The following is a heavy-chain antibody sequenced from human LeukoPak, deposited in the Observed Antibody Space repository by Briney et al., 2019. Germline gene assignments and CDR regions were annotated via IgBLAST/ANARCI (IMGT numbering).Heavy chain of an antibody. CDR3: ARGTTYFDY. D-gene: IGHD4-11*01. CDR1: GFSFSDYY. Sequence: PGGSLRLSCAASGFSFSDYYMSWIRQAPGKGLEWVSYISGISTYTNFADSVKGRFTVSRDNAKSSLYLQMNSLRAEDTAVYYCARGTTYFDYRGQGALVTVSS. V-gene: IGHV3-11*05. J-gene: IGHJ4*02. CDR2: ISGISTYT.